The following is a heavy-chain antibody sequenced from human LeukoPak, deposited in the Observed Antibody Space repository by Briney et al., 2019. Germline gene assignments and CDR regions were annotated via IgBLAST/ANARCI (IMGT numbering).Heavy chain of an antibody. CDR2: ISAYNGNT. CDR3: ARGLNYDFWSGYPVPDY. V-gene: IGHV1-18*01. D-gene: IGHD3-3*01. Sequence: GASVKVSCKASGYTFTSYGISWVRQAPGQGLEWMGWISAYNGNTNYAQKLQGRVTMTTDTSTSTAYMELRSLRSDDTAVYYCARGLNYDFWSGYPVPDYWGQGTLVTVSS. CDR1: GYTFTSYG. J-gene: IGHJ4*02.